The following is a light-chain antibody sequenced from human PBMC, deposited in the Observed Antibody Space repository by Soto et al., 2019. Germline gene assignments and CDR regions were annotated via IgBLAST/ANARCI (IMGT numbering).Light chain of an antibody. Sequence: EIVLTQSPGTLSLSPGERATLSCRASQSVYKTHLAWYQQKGGQTPRLLIYGVSSRATGIPDRFSGSGFGTDFTLTISRLDPEDFAVYFCHQSGTSPRPFGQGTKLEI. J-gene: IGKJ1*01. V-gene: IGKV3-20*01. CDR1: QSVYKTH. CDR3: HQSGTSPRP. CDR2: GVS.